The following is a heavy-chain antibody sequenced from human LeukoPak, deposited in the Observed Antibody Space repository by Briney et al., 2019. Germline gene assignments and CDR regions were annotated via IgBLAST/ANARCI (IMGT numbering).Heavy chain of an antibody. V-gene: IGHV1-69*05. CDR1: GGTFSSYA. Sequence: ASVKVSCKASGGTFSSYAISWVRQAPGQGLEWMGGIIPIFGTANYAQKFQGRVTMTTDTSTSTAYMELRSLRSDDTAVYYCARVPYYYDSSGGDYWGQGTLVTVSS. CDR2: IIPIFGTA. CDR3: ARVPYYYDSSGGDY. J-gene: IGHJ4*02. D-gene: IGHD3-22*01.